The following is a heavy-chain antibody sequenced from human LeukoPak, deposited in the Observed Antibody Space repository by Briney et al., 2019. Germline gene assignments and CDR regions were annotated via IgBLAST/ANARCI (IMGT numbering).Heavy chain of an antibody. J-gene: IGHJ4*02. CDR2: ISSSSSTI. D-gene: IGHD1-26*01. V-gene: IGHV3-48*01. CDR1: GFTVSTNS. CDR3: ASIYLIVEATTFDY. Sequence: GGSLRLSCTVSGFTVSTNSMSWVRQAPGKGLEGVSYISSSSSTIYYADSVKGRFTISRDNAKNSLYLQMNSLRAEDTAVYYCASIYLIVEATTFDYWGQGTLVTVSS.